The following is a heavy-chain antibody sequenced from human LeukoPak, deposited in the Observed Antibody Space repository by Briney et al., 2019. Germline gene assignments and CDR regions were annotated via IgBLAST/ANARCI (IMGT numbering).Heavy chain of an antibody. D-gene: IGHD6-13*01. Sequence: ASVKVSCKASGYAFTGYYMHWVRQAPGQGLEWMGWINPNSGGTNYAQKFQGRVTMTRDTSTSTAYMELSRLRSDDTAVYYCAREGAAARGFDPWGQGTLVTVSS. CDR1: GYAFTGYY. V-gene: IGHV1-2*02. CDR2: INPNSGGT. CDR3: AREGAAARGFDP. J-gene: IGHJ5*02.